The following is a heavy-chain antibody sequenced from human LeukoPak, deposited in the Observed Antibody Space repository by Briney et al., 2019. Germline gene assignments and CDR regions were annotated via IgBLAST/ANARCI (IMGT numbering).Heavy chain of an antibody. CDR1: GFTFDDYG. V-gene: IGHV3-20*04. J-gene: IGHJ4*02. D-gene: IGHD2-15*01. CDR2: INWYGGST. CDR3: ARTVGYCSGGSCYSSFTGSLDY. Sequence: GGSLRLSCAASGFTFDDYGMSWVRQAPGKGLEWVSGINWYGGSTGYADSVKGRFTISRDNAKNSLYLQMNSLRAEDTALYYCARTVGYCSGGSCYSSFTGSLDYWGQGTLVTVSS.